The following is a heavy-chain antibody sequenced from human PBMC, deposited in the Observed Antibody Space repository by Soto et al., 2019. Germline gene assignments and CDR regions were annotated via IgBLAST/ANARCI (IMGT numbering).Heavy chain of an antibody. V-gene: IGHV3-30-3*01. CDR1: GFTFSSYA. CDR2: ISYDGSNK. Sequence: QVQLVESGGGVVQPGRSLRLSYAASGFTFSSYAMHWVRQAPGKGLEWVAVISYDGSNKYYADSVKGRFTISRDNSKNTLYLQMNSLRAEDTAVYYCARDQGMVRGVIITYWFDPWGQGTLVTVSS. J-gene: IGHJ5*02. CDR3: ARDQGMVRGVIITYWFDP. D-gene: IGHD3-10*01.